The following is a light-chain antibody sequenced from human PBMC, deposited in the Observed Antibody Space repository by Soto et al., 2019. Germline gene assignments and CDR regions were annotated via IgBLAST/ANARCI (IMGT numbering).Light chain of an antibody. J-gene: IGKJ2*01. V-gene: IGKV3-11*02. Sequence: EVVLTQSPVTLSLSPGERATLSYRASQNVGTFLAWYQQKSGQAPRIIIYDASNRAPGVPGRFSGTGSGRDFALTISSVEPEDFAVYYCQHRTNWPRTFGQGTKLDTK. CDR2: DAS. CDR3: QHRTNWPRT. CDR1: QNVGTF.